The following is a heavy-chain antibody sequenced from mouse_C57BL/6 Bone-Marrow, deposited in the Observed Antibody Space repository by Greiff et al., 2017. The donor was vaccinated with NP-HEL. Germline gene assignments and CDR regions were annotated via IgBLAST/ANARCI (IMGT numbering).Heavy chain of an antibody. Sequence: EVQLQQSGAELVRPGASVKLSCTASGFNIKDDYMHWVKQRPEQGLEWIGWIDPENGDTEYASKFQGKATITADTSSNTAYLQLSSLTSEDTAVYYCTTFGTVVAHWYFDVWGTGTTVTVSS. CDR3: TTFGTVVAHWYFDV. D-gene: IGHD1-1*01. CDR2: IDPENGDT. V-gene: IGHV14-4*01. CDR1: GFNIKDDY. J-gene: IGHJ1*03.